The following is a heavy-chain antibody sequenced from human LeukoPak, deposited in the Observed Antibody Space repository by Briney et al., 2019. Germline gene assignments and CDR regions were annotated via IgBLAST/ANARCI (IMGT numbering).Heavy chain of an antibody. J-gene: IGHJ4*02. V-gene: IGHV1-69*13. Sequence: SVKVSCKASGGTFSSYAISWVRQPPRQGLEWMGGIIPIFGTANYAQKFQGRVTITADESTSTAYMELSSLRSEDTAVYYCARLPSGNNWNDQMTFDYWGQGTLVTVSS. D-gene: IGHD1-1*01. CDR3: ARLPSGNNWNDQMTFDY. CDR1: GGTFSSYA. CDR2: IIPIFGTA.